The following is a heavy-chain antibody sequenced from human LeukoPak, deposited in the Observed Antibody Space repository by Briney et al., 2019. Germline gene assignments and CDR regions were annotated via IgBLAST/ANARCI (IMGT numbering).Heavy chain of an antibody. Sequence: KSSETLSLTCTVSGYSMASDYYWGWIRQSPGRGLEWIGRIYPSGTTNYNPSLKSRVTISVDTSKNQFSLKLRSVTAADTAVYYCARGQEVVAENYFDYWGQGTLVTVSS. V-gene: IGHV4-38-2*02. CDR1: GYSMASDYY. CDR2: IYPSGTT. CDR3: ARGQEVVAENYFDY. J-gene: IGHJ4*02. D-gene: IGHD5-12*01.